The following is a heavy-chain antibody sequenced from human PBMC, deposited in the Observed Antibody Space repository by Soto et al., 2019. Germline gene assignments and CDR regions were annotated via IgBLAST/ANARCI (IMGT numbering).Heavy chain of an antibody. D-gene: IGHD2-2*01. Sequence: ASVKVSCTASGYTFTGYYMHWVRQAPGQGLEWMGWINPNSGGTNYAQKFQGWVTMTRDTSISTAYMELSRLRSDDTAVYYCARGQNCSSTSCYFDAFDIWGQGTMVTVSS. V-gene: IGHV1-2*04. CDR3: ARGQNCSSTSCYFDAFDI. J-gene: IGHJ3*02. CDR2: INPNSGGT. CDR1: GYTFTGYY.